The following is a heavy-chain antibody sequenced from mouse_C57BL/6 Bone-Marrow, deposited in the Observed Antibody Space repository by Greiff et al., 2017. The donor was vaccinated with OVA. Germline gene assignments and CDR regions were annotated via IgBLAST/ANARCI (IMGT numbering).Heavy chain of an antibody. CDR1: GYTFTSYW. J-gene: IGHJ3*01. V-gene: IGHV1-64*01. CDR2: IHPNSGST. D-gene: IGHD1-1*01. Sequence: QVQLQQPGAELVKPGASVKLSCKASGYTFTSYWMHWVKQRPGQGLEWIGMIHPNSGSTNYNEKFKSKATLTVDKSSSTAYMQLSSLTSEDSAVYYCAREGVDPWFAYWGQGTLVTVSA. CDR3: AREGVDPWFAY.